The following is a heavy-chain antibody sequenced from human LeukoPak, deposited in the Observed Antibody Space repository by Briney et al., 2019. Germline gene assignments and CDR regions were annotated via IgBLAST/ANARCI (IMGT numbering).Heavy chain of an antibody. J-gene: IGHJ4*02. Sequence: PGGSLRLSCAASGVTFRDYTMNWVRQAPGKGLEWVSSISPSSSYMYYADSVKGRFTTSRDNSKNSLYLQMNSLRAEDTAVYYCAREEGFGYDFWSGPIWGQGTLVTVSS. CDR3: AREEGFGYDFWSGPI. CDR2: ISPSSSYM. V-gene: IGHV3-21*01. CDR1: GVTFRDYT. D-gene: IGHD3-3*01.